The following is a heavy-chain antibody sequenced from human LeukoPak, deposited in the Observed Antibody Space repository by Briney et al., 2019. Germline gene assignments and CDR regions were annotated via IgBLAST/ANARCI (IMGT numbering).Heavy chain of an antibody. V-gene: IGHV3-48*01. CDR2: ISDSSAM. CDR1: GFTFSTYS. CDR3: ASDGGYSGYDADC. Sequence: RGSLRLSCAASGFTFSTYSMKWVRQAPGKGLEWVSYISDSSAMYYADSVRGRFTISRENDKNSLFLQMNSLRAEDTAVYYCASDGGYSGYDADCWGQGTLVTVSS. J-gene: IGHJ4*02. D-gene: IGHD5-12*01.